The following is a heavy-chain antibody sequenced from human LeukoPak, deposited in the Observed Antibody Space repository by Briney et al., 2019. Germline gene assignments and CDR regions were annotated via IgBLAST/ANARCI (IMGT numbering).Heavy chain of an antibody. D-gene: IGHD2-15*01. V-gene: IGHV3-21*01. CDR2: ISSSSSYI. CDR3: AKGPEFELPKYFQH. J-gene: IGHJ1*01. CDR1: GFTFSSYS. Sequence: GGSPRLSCAASGFTFSSYSMNWVRQAPGKGLEWVSSISSSSSYIYYADSVKGRFTISRDNAKNSLYLQMNSLRAEDTAVYYCAKGPEFELPKYFQHWGQGTLVTVSS.